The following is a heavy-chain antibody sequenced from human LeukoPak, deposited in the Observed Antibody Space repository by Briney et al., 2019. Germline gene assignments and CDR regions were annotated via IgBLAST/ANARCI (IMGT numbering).Heavy chain of an antibody. CDR3: GGIAAAGRDVDY. CDR2: IYYSGST. Sequence: SETLPLTCTVSGGSISSYYWSWIRQPPGKGLEWIGYIYYSGSTNYNPSLKSRVTISVDTSKNQFSLKLSSVTAADTAVYYCGGIAAAGRDVDYWGQGTLVTVSS. D-gene: IGHD6-13*01. CDR1: GGSISSYY. J-gene: IGHJ4*02. V-gene: IGHV4-59*01.